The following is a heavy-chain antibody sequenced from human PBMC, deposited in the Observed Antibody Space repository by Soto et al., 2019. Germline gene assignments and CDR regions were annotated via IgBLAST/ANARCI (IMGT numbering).Heavy chain of an antibody. CDR3: AKDYSPDPPLFYFDY. Sequence: EVQLVESGGGLVQPGRSLRLSCAASGFTFDDYAMHWVRQAPGKGLEWVSGISWNSGSIGYADSVKGRFTISRDNAKNSLYLQMNSLRAEDTALYYCAKDYSPDPPLFYFDYWGQGTLVTVSS. CDR2: ISWNSGSI. CDR1: GFTFDDYA. D-gene: IGHD2-21*01. V-gene: IGHV3-9*01. J-gene: IGHJ4*02.